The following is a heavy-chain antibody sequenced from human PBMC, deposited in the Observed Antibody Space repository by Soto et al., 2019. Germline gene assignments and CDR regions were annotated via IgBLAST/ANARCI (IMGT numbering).Heavy chain of an antibody. Sequence: ASVKVYCKASGYTFTGYYMHWVRQAPGQGLEWMGWINPNSGGTNYAQKFQGRVTMTRDTSISTAYMELSRLRSDDTAVYYCAREYSGSYSDAFDIWGQGTMVTVSS. CDR3: AREYSGSYSDAFDI. CDR1: GYTFTGYY. J-gene: IGHJ3*02. V-gene: IGHV1-2*02. CDR2: INPNSGGT. D-gene: IGHD1-26*01.